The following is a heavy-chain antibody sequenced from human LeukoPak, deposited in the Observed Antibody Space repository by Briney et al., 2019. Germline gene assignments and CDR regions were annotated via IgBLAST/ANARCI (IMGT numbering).Heavy chain of an antibody. V-gene: IGHV1-69*13. CDR1: GYTFTSYG. CDR2: IIPIFGTA. J-gene: IGHJ5*02. D-gene: IGHD6-6*01. CDR3: AREPRGGSSSFNWFDP. Sequence: ASVKVSCKASGYTFTSYGLSWVRQAPGQGLEWMGGIIPIFGTANYAQKFQGRVTITADESTSTAYMELSSLRSEDTAVYYCAREPRGGSSSFNWFDPWGQGTLVTVSS.